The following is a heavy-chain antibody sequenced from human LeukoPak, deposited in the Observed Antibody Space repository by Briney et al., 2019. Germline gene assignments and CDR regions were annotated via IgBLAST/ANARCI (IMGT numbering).Heavy chain of an antibody. CDR3: ARGWDRAHPTGFEFDV. CDR2: ISSSGTTI. J-gene: IGHJ4*02. Sequence: PAGSLSLSCAASRCACRGCGFRWVRQVPRKSLEWVSFISSSGTTINQPDSVKGRFTISRDNAKNSVHLQMDNLRVEDTAVYYCARGWDRAHPTGFEFDVWGQGTLVTVSS. D-gene: IGHD1-26*01. CDR1: RCACRGCG. V-gene: IGHV3-48*03.